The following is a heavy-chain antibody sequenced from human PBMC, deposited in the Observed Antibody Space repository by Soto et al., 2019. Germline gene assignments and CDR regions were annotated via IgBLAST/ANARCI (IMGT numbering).Heavy chain of an antibody. CDR2: ISSTSTTV. CDR3: AREIAAAHFDY. V-gene: IGHV3-48*02. J-gene: IGHJ4*02. Sequence: SCVASGFSFSSYNMNWVRQAPGKGLEWVSYISSTSTTVHHAGSVKGRFTISRDNAKKSLFLQINSLRDEDTAVYYCAREIAAAHFDYWGQGTQVTVSS. D-gene: IGHD6-13*01. CDR1: GFSFSSYN.